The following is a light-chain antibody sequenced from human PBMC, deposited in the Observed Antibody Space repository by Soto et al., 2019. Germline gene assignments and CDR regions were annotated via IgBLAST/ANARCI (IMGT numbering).Light chain of an antibody. CDR2: LTRDGSH. J-gene: IGLJ2*01. Sequence: QLVLTQSPSASASLGASVKLTCTLSSGHSNYAIARHQQQPEKGPRYLMKLTRDGSHRKGDGIPNRFSGSSAGAERDLTISSLQSEDEADDYCQTWGTGIVIFCGGTKLTVL. CDR3: QTWGTGIVI. CDR1: SGHSNYA. V-gene: IGLV4-69*01.